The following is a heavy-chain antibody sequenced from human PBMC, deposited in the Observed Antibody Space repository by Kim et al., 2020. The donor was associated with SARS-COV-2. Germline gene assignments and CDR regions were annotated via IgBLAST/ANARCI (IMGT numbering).Heavy chain of an antibody. CDR3: ARGTKDYYDSSGYSLRFDY. Sequence: GGSLRLSCAASGFTFSSYDMHWVRQATGKGLEWVSAIGTAGDTYYPGSVKGRFTISRENAKNSLYLQMNSLRAGDTAVYYCARGTKDYYDSSGYSLRFDYWGQGTLVTVSS. V-gene: IGHV3-13*01. CDR1: GFTFSSYD. J-gene: IGHJ4*02. CDR2: IGTAGDT. D-gene: IGHD3-22*01.